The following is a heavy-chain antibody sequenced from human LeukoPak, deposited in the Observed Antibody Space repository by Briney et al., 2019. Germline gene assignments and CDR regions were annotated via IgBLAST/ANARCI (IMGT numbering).Heavy chain of an antibody. CDR2: ISSSGSTI. Sequence: GGSLRLSCAASGFTFSDYYMSWIRQAPGKGLEWVSYISSSGSTIYYADSVKGRFTISRDDAKNSLYLQMNSLRAEDTAVYYCARDTPNSAAYYDFWSGYYPTPYFDYWGQGTLVTVSS. CDR3: ARDTPNSAAYYDFWSGYYPTPYFDY. CDR1: GFTFSDYY. D-gene: IGHD3-3*01. V-gene: IGHV3-11*01. J-gene: IGHJ4*02.